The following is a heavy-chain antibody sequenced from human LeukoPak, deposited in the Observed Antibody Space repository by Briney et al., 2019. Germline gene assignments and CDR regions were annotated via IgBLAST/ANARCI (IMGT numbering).Heavy chain of an antibody. D-gene: IGHD1-14*01. J-gene: IGHJ5*02. V-gene: IGHV6-1*01. CDR3: ARAPQGDWFDP. Sequence: SQTLSLTCAISGDSVSSNSVTWNWIRQSPSRGLEWLGRTYYRSTWYNDYAVSVRGRITVNPDTSKNQFSLHLNSVTPEGTAVYYCARAPQGDWFDPWGQGTLVTVSS. CDR2: TYYRSTWYN. CDR1: GDSVSSNSVT.